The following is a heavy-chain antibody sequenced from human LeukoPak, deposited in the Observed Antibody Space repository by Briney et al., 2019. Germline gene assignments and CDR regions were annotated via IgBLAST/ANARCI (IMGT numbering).Heavy chain of an antibody. Sequence: GGSLRLSCAAPGFSSSGYGMHWVRQAPGKGLEWVAYIQHDGSNQQYADSVKGRFSISRDTSKNMLYLQMNSLRAEDTAVYYCAKDRCSSSIGCYYYYMDVWGKGTTVTISS. V-gene: IGHV3-30*02. CDR3: AKDRCSSSIGCYYYYMDV. D-gene: IGHD2-2*01. J-gene: IGHJ6*03. CDR2: IQHDGSNQ. CDR1: GFSSSGYG.